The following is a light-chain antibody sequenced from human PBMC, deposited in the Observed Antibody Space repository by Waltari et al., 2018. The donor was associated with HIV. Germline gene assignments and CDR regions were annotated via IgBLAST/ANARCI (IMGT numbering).Light chain of an antibody. CDR3: SSDTTSSTWV. J-gene: IGLJ3*02. V-gene: IGLV2-14*01. CDR1: SSDIGGYKY. CDR2: EVS. Sequence: QSALTQPASVSGSPGQSITISCTGTSSDIGGYKYVSWYQQQPGKAPKLMISEVSNRPSGVSNRFSGSKAGNTASLTISGLQAEDEADYYCSSDTTSSTWVFGGGTKLTVL.